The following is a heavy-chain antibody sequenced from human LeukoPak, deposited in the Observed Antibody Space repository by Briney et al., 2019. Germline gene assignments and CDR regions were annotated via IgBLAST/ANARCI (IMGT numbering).Heavy chain of an antibody. J-gene: IGHJ6*02. CDR2: INSDGSST. CDR1: GFTFSSYW. Sequence: GGSLRLSCAASGFTFSSYWMHWVGPAPGKGLVWVSRINSDGSSTSYADSVKGRVTISRDNAKNTLYLQMNSQRAEDTAVYYCARGPPAKPMDVWGQGTTVTVSS. V-gene: IGHV3-74*01. CDR3: ARGPPAKPMDV.